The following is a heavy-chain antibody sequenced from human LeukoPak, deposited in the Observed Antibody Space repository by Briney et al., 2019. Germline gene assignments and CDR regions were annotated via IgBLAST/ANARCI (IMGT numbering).Heavy chain of an antibody. D-gene: IGHD4-23*01. CDR3: ARLNYDYGGIGGFDY. CDR2: IYYSGST. CDR1: GGSISSYY. J-gene: IGHJ4*02. Sequence: SETLSLTCTVSGGSISSYYWGWIRQPPGKGLEWIGYIYYSGSTNYNPSLKSRVTISVDTSKNQFSLKLSSVTAADTAVYYCARLNYDYGGIGGFDYWGQGTLVTVSS. V-gene: IGHV4-59*08.